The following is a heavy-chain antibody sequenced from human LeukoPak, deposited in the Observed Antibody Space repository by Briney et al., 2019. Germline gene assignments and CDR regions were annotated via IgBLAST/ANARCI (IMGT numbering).Heavy chain of an antibody. Sequence: PSESLSLTCTVSGDSINRRSYYWAWIRQPPGKGLEWIGSISFGGDTDHNPSLRSGVTITEDMSKNHFSLRLTSVTAADTAVYYCARHANGVFDYWGQGTLVTVSS. V-gene: IGHV4-39*01. CDR3: ARHANGVFDY. CDR1: GDSINRRSYY. CDR2: ISFGGDT. D-gene: IGHD2-8*01. J-gene: IGHJ4*02.